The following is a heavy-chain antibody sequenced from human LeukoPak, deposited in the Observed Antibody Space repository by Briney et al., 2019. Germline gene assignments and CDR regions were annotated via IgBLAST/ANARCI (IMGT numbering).Heavy chain of an antibody. CDR1: GFAFNKYW. CDR3: ATGDYYDSRGYYTFGH. CDR2: INGDGSTT. V-gene: IGHV3-74*01. Sequence: PGGSLRLSCAASGFAFNKYWMHWVRQTPGKELVWVSRINGDGSTTSYADSVKGGFTISRDNAKNTLYLQMSSLRAEDTAVYYCATGDYYDSRGYYTFGHWGQGTLVTVSS. D-gene: IGHD3-22*01. J-gene: IGHJ4*02.